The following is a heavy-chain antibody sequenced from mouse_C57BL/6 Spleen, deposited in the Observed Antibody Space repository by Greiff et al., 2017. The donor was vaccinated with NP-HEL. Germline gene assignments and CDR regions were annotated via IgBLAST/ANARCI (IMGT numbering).Heavy chain of an antibody. CDR1: GYTFTSYW. V-gene: IGHV1-55*01. D-gene: IGHD3-2*02. Sequence: QVHVKQPGAELVKPGASVKMSCKASGYTFTSYWITWVKQRPGQGLEWIGDIYPGSGSTNYNEKFKSKATLTVDTSSSTAYMQLSSLTSEDSAVYYCAGSSGYLAWFAYWGQGTLVTVSA. J-gene: IGHJ3*01. CDR2: IYPGSGST. CDR3: AGSSGYLAWFAY.